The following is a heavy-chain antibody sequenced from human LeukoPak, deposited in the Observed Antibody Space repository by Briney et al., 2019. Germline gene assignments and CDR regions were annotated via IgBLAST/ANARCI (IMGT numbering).Heavy chain of an antibody. V-gene: IGHV3-23*01. D-gene: IGHD3-22*01. Sequence: GGSLRLSCAASGFTFSSYAMSWVRQAPGKGLEWVSAISGSGGSTYYADSVKGRFTISRDNSENTLYLQMNSLRAEDTAVYYCAKPHYDSSGYYYLASYFDYWGQGTLVTVSS. CDR1: GFTFSSYA. CDR2: ISGSGGST. J-gene: IGHJ4*02. CDR3: AKPHYDSSGYYYLASYFDY.